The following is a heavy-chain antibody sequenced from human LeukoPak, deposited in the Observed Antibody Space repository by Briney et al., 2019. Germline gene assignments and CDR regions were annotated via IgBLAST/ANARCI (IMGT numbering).Heavy chain of an antibody. CDR1: GFTFSSYG. Sequence: GRSLRLSCAASGFTFSSYGMHWVRQAPGKGLEWVAVISYDGSNKYYADSVKGRFTISRDNSKNTLYLQMNSLRAEDTAVYYCAKEAYYDGTGYFDFWGQGTLVTVSS. V-gene: IGHV3-30*18. J-gene: IGHJ4*02. CDR3: AKEAYYDGTGYFDF. D-gene: IGHD3-22*01. CDR2: ISYDGSNK.